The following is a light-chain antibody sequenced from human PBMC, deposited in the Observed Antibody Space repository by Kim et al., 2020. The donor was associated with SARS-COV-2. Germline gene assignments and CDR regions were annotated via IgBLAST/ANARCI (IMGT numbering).Light chain of an antibody. CDR1: QSIGTY. V-gene: IGKV1-39*01. CDR3: QQSHTTPLLT. J-gene: IGKJ4*01. CDR2: AAS. Sequence: DIQMTQSPSSLAASVGDRVTIACRARQSIGTYLNWYQQKPGKAPKLLIFAASTLQSGVPSRFSGSGSGTDFTLTVTSLQPEDFATYYCQQSHTTPLLTFGGGTKVDIK.